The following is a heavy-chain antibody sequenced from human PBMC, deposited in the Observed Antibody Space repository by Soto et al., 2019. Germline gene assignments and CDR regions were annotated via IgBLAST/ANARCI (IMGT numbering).Heavy chain of an antibody. Sequence: EAQLLQSGGGLVQPGGSLRLSCVASGFTFSSYAMNWVRQAPGKGPEWVSSISATGGSAYYADSVKGRFTISRDNSKNTLYLQMDSLRADDTAVYYCARDRGYSGYDREVFDFWGQGTLVTVSS. CDR2: ISATGGSA. V-gene: IGHV3-23*01. CDR3: ARDRGYSGYDREVFDF. CDR1: GFTFSSYA. D-gene: IGHD5-12*01. J-gene: IGHJ4*02.